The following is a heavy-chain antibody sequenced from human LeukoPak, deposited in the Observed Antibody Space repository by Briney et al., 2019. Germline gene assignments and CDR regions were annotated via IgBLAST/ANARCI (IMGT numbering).Heavy chain of an antibody. CDR1: GYSFTSYW. Sequence: GESLKISCKGSGYSFTSYWIGWVHQMPGKGLEWMGIIYPGDSDTRYSPSFQGQVTISADKFISTAYLQWSSLKASDTAMYYCARLNSSSEYYYYMDVWGKGTTVTVSS. V-gene: IGHV5-51*07. CDR3: ARLNSSSEYYYYMDV. J-gene: IGHJ6*03. D-gene: IGHD6-6*01. CDR2: IYPGDSDT.